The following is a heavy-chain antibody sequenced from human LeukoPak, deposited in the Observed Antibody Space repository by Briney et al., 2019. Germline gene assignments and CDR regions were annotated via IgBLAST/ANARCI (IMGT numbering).Heavy chain of an antibody. J-gene: IGHJ5*02. Sequence: PSETLSLTCTVSGGSISSYYWSWIRQPPGKGLEWIGYIYYSGSTNYNPSLKSRVTISVDTSKNQFSLKLSSVTAADTAVYYCARGDSSSWYVERWFDPWGQGTLVTVSS. CDR3: ARGDSSSWYVERWFDP. CDR1: GGSISSYY. D-gene: IGHD6-13*01. CDR2: IYYSGST. V-gene: IGHV4-59*01.